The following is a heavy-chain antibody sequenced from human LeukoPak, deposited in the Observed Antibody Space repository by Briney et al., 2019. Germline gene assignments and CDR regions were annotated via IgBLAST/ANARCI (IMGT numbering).Heavy chain of an antibody. CDR2: TSGSGDST. Sequence: PGGSLRLSCAASGFTFSSYAMSWVRQAPGKGLEWVSATSGSGDSTSYADSVKGRFTISGDNSKNTLYLQMNSLRVEDTAVYYCAKDPKFSIVVVPAAGEWGQGTLVTVSS. CDR1: GFTFSSYA. V-gene: IGHV3-23*01. D-gene: IGHD2-2*01. CDR3: AKDPKFSIVVVPAAGE. J-gene: IGHJ4*02.